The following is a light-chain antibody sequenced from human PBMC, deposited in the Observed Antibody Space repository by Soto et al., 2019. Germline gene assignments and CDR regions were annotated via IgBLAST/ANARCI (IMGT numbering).Light chain of an antibody. CDR3: QQTYSTLFT. CDR1: QSIINY. J-gene: IGKJ3*01. V-gene: IGKV1-39*01. Sequence: DIQMTQSPSSLSASVGDRVTITCRASQSIINYLNWYQQKPGKAPKILIYTASNLQSGVPSRFSGTGSGTDFTLTISSLQPEDSATYYCQQTYSTLFTFVPGTKLDIK. CDR2: TAS.